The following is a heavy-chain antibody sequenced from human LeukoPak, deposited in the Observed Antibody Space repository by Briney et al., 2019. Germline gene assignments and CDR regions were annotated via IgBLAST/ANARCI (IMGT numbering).Heavy chain of an antibody. Sequence: PGGSLRLSCVASGFSFGNYAMSCVRQAPGKGLQWFSQISGTGVATWYAGFARDRFTISRDHSKKTLYLQMSGLRVEDTAMYYCVKDPRDTYGTNWFVSWGQGTLLIVSS. CDR3: VKDPRDTYGTNWFVS. D-gene: IGHD2-21*01. V-gene: IGHV3-23*01. CDR2: ISGTGVAT. CDR1: GFSFGNYA. J-gene: IGHJ5*01.